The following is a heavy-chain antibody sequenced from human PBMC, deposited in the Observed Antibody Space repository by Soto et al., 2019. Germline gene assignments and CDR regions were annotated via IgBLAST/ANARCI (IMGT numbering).Heavy chain of an antibody. J-gene: IGHJ4*02. Sequence: ASVKVSCKVSGYTLTELSMHWVRQAPGKGLEWMGGFDPEDGETIYAQKFQGRVTMTEDTSTDTAYMELSSLRSEDTAVYYCATGPVMTTVVTPYYFDYWGQGTLVTVSS. CDR2: FDPEDGET. CDR3: ATGPVMTTVVTPYYFDY. V-gene: IGHV1-24*01. D-gene: IGHD4-17*01. CDR1: GYTLTELS.